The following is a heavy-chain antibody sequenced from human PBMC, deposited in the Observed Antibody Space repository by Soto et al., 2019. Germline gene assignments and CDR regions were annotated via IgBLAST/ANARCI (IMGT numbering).Heavy chain of an antibody. CDR1: GGTFSSYA. Sequence: SVKVSCKASGGTFSSYAISWVRQAPGQGLEWMGGIIPIFGTANYAQKFQGRVTITADESTSTAYMELSSLRSEDTAVYYCARTYYYDSSGPKRSQAQIGAFDIWGQGTMVTVSS. D-gene: IGHD3-22*01. CDR2: IIPIFGTA. J-gene: IGHJ3*02. V-gene: IGHV1-69*13. CDR3: ARTYYYDSSGPKRSQAQIGAFDI.